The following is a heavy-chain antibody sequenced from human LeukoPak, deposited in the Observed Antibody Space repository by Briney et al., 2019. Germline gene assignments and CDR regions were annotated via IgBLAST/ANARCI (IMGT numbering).Heavy chain of an antibody. V-gene: IGHV3-7*01. D-gene: IGHD6-13*01. CDR1: GFTFSSYW. CDR2: IKQDGSEK. J-gene: IGHJ4*02. CDR3: ARGNFDSSSWYRTYDY. Sequence: QPGGSLRLSCAASGFTFSSYWMSWVRQAPGKGLEWVANIKQDGSEKYYVASVKGRFTISRDNAKNSLYLQMNSLRAEDTAVYYCARGNFDSSSWYRTYDYWGQGTLVSVSS.